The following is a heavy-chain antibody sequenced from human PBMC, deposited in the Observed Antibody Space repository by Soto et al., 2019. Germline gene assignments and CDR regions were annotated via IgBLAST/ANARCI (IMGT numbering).Heavy chain of an antibody. CDR1: GGSISSSSYY. J-gene: IGHJ4*02. D-gene: IGHD3-22*01. Sequence: SETLSLTCTVSGGSISSSSYYWGRIPQPPGKGLEWIGCIYYSGSTNYNPSLKSRVTISVDTSKNQFSLKLSSVTAADTAVYYCARFDGLGTMIVSWGQGTLVTVSS. V-gene: IGHV4-39*07. CDR3: ARFDGLGTMIVS. CDR2: IYYSGST.